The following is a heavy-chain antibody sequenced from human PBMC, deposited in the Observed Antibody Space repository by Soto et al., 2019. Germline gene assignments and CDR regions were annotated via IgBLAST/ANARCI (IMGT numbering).Heavy chain of an antibody. CDR3: ARVTRIAAHYYYYGMDV. V-gene: IGHV3-21*01. D-gene: IGHD6-13*01. CDR1: GFTFSSYS. J-gene: IGHJ6*02. Sequence: EVQLVESGGGLVEPGGSLRLSCAASGFTFSSYSMNWVRQAPGKGLEWVSSISSSSSYIYYADSVKGRFTISRDNAKNSLYLQMNSLRAEDTAVYYCARVTRIAAHYYYYGMDVWGQGTTVTVSS. CDR2: ISSSSSYI.